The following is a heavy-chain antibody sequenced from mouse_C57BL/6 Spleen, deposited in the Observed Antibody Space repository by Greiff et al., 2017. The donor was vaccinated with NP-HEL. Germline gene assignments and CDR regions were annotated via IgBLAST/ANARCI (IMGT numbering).Heavy chain of an antibody. CDR3: SRYSNYVYYAMDY. V-gene: IGHV7-3*01. J-gene: IGHJ4*01. D-gene: IGHD2-1*01. CDR2: FRNKANGFPT. Sequence: VHLVESGGGLVQPGGSLSLSCEASGFTFPSYYISWVRPPPGEALELLGFFRNKANGFPTEYSASVKGRFTISSDNSQSILYLQMNALRAEYSATYYCSRYSNYVYYAMDYWGQGTSVTVSS. CDR1: GFTFPSYY.